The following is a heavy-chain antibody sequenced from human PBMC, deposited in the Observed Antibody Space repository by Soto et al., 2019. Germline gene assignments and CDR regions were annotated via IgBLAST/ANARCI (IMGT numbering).Heavy chain of an antibody. J-gene: IGHJ6*02. CDR3: ARSLGITMVRGVITSSYYGMDV. CDR2: IIPIFGTA. D-gene: IGHD3-10*01. CDR1: GGTFSSYA. V-gene: IGHV1-69*01. Sequence: QVQLVQSGAEVKKPGSSVKVSCKASGGTFSSYAISWVRQAPGQGLEWMGGIIPIFGTANYAQKFQGRVTITADESTSTAYMELSSLRSEDTAVYYCARSLGITMVRGVITSSYYGMDVWGQGTTVTVSS.